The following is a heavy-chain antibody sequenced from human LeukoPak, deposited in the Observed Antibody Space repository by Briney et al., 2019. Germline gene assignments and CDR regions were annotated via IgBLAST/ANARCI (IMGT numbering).Heavy chain of an antibody. V-gene: IGHV3-48*01. CDR3: ARGAAAGFVGWFDP. D-gene: IGHD6-13*01. J-gene: IGHJ5*02. CDR1: GFTFSSYS. Sequence: GGSLRLSCAASGFTFSSYSMNWVRQAPGKGLEWVSYISSSSSTIYYADSVKGRFTISRDNAKNSLYLQMNSLRAEDTAVYYCARGAAAGFVGWFDPWGQGTPVTVSS. CDR2: ISSSSSTI.